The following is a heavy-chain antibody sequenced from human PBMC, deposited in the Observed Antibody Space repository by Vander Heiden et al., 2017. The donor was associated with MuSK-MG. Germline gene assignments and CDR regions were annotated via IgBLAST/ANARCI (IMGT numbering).Heavy chain of an antibody. V-gene: IGHV3-30*18. D-gene: IGHD5-12*01. CDR3: AKVLNRWVATIEVDY. J-gene: IGHJ4*02. CDR2: ISYDGSNK. CDR1: GFTFSDYG. Sequence: QVQLVESGGGVVQPGRSLRLSCTASGFTFSDYGMHWVRQAPGKGLDWVSLISYDGSNKYYADSVKGRFTISRDSSKNTLFLQMDSLRTEDTAVYYCAKVLNRWVATIEVDYWGQGTLVTVSS.